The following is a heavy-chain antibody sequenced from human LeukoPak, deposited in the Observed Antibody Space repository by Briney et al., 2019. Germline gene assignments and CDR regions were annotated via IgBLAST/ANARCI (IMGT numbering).Heavy chain of an antibody. Sequence: GGSLRLSCAASGFTFSDYYMSWIRQAPGKGLEWVSYISSSSYTNYADSVKGRFTISRDNAKNSLYLQMNSLRAEDTAVYYCARASGRVGNWFDPWGQGTLVTVSS. CDR1: GFTFSDYY. V-gene: IGHV3-11*05. J-gene: IGHJ5*02. CDR3: ARASGRVGNWFDP. CDR2: ISSSSYT. D-gene: IGHD2-15*01.